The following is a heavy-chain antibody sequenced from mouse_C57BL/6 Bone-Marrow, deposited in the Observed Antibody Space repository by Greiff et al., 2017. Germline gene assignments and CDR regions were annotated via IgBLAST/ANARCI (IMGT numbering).Heavy chain of an antibody. V-gene: IGHV14-4*01. CDR2: IDPENGDT. CDR1: GFNIKDDY. J-gene: IGHJ2*01. D-gene: IGHD1-1*02. CDR3: TTLWYFDY. Sequence: EVQLQQSGAELVRPGASVKLSCTASGFNIKDDYMHWVKQRPEQGLEWIGWIDPENGDTEYASKVQGKATITADTSSNTAYLQLSSLTSEDTAVYYCTTLWYFDYWGQGTTLTVSS.